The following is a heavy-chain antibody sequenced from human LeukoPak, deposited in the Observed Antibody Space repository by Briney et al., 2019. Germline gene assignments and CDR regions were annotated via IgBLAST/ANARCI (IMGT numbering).Heavy chain of an antibody. Sequence: SETLSHTSTVSGGSVTSINYYSSSIRQPPGEGLEWIGYVSYTGIPTYNPSLKSRVTISLDTSKSQFSLQLSSVTAADTAVYYGATHECIGTFHYWGQGALVTVSS. J-gene: IGHJ4*02. V-gene: IGHV4-61*01. CDR2: VSYTGIP. CDR3: ATHECIGTFHY. CDR1: GGSVTSINYY. D-gene: IGHD2-8*01.